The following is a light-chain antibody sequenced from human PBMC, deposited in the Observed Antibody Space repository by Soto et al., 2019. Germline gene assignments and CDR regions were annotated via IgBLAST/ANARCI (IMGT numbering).Light chain of an antibody. CDR2: DAY. CDR3: QQRHMWPIT. Sequence: EVALTQSPLTLSLSQGERPTLSCRASQSFRGLLAWYQKKPGQAPRLLIYDAYNRATGIPPRFSGSGSGTDFNLTISSLEPEDSAVYDCQQRHMWPITFGQGTKVDIK. J-gene: IGKJ1*01. V-gene: IGKV3-11*01. CDR1: QSFRGL.